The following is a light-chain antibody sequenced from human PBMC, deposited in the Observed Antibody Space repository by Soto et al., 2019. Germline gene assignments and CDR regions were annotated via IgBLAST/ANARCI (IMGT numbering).Light chain of an antibody. CDR2: GAP. V-gene: IGKV3-20*01. J-gene: IGKJ5*01. CDR1: QSLSGNY. Sequence: EIVLTQSPGTLSLSPGERATLSCRASQSLSGNYLAWYQQKPGQAPRLLISGAPGRATGIPDRFSGSGSGPDFTLTISRLEPEDFAVYYCQQFGGSPISFGQGTRLEIK. CDR3: QQFGGSPIS.